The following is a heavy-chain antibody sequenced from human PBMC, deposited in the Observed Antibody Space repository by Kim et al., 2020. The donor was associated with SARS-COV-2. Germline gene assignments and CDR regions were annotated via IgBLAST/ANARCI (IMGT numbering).Heavy chain of an antibody. CDR2: ISYDGSNK. CDR3: AKDRDRPTYYYDSSGDY. V-gene: IGHV3-30*18. Sequence: GGSLRLSCAASGFTFSSYGMHWVRQAPGKGLEWVAVISYDGSNKYYADSVKGRFTISRDNSKNTLYLQMNSLRAEDTAVYYCAKDRDRPTYYYDSSGDYWGQGTLVTVSS. J-gene: IGHJ4*02. CDR1: GFTFSSYG. D-gene: IGHD3-22*01.